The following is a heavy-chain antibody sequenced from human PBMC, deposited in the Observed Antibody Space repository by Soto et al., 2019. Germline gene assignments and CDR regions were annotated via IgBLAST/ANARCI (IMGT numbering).Heavy chain of an antibody. CDR3: AKVDFDGWFFDL. CDR2: TSGSGATT. CDR1: GLTFNDYA. Sequence: EVQLLESGGGLVHPGGSLRLSCAASGLTFNDYAMSWVRQAPGKGLEWVSATSGSGATTYYADSVKGRFTISRDNSRDTLYLEMKSLRAEDTAIYYCAKVDFDGWFFDLWGRGTLVTVSS. V-gene: IGHV3-23*01. J-gene: IGHJ2*01.